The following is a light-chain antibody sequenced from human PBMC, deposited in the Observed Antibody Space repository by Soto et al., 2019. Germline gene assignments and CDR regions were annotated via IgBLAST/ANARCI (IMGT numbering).Light chain of an antibody. V-gene: IGKV2-30*01. CDR1: QSLLYSNGNTY. Sequence: DVVMTQSPLSLPVTLGQPASISCRSSQSLLYSNGNTYLTWFHQRPGQSPRRLIYQVSIRDSGVPDRFSGSGSATDFRLKISTVEAEDVGVYYCMQGPHWPPYTFGQGTKLAIK. J-gene: IGKJ2*01. CDR2: QVS. CDR3: MQGPHWPPYT.